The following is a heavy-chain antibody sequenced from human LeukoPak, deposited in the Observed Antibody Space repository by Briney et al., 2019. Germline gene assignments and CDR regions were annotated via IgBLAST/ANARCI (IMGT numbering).Heavy chain of an antibody. V-gene: IGHV4-59*01. CDR3: ARVLVAGNTGYYMDV. J-gene: IGHJ6*03. CDR1: GGSISSYY. D-gene: IGHD6-19*01. Sequence: PSETLSLTCTVSGGSISSYYWSWIRQPPGEGLECIGYIHYGGSTNYNPSLKSRVTISVDTSKNQFSLKLSSVTAADTAVYYCARVLVAGNTGYYMDVWGKGIPVTVSS. CDR2: IHYGGST.